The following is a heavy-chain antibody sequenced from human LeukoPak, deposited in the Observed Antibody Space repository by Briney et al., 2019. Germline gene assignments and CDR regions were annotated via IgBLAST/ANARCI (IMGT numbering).Heavy chain of an antibody. CDR2: IYYSGST. V-gene: IGHV4-39*01. Sequence: SETLSLTCTVSGDSISSGGYFWVWIRQPPGKGLEWIGSIYYSGSTYYNSSLRSRLTISVDRSKNQFSLKLRSVTAADTAVFYCARQGYADFSPRPFDYWGQGTLVTVSS. D-gene: IGHD4-17*01. J-gene: IGHJ4*02. CDR1: GDSISSGGYF. CDR3: ARQGYADFSPRPFDY.